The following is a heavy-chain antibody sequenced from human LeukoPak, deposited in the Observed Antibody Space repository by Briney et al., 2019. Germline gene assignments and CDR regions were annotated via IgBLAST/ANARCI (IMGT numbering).Heavy chain of an antibody. V-gene: IGHV5-51*01. CDR3: ARNRLGSSWYGNWFDP. D-gene: IGHD6-13*01. CDR1: GYSFTSYW. CDR2: IYPGDSDT. J-gene: IGHJ5*02. Sequence: GESLKISCKGSGYSFTSYWIGWVRQMPGKDLEWMGIIYPGDSDTRYSPSFQGQVTISADKSISTAYLQWSSLKASDTAMYYCARNRLGSSWYGNWFDPWGQGTLVTVSS.